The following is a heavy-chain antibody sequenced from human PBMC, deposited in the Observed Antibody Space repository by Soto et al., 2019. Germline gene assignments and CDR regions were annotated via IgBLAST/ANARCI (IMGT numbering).Heavy chain of an antibody. D-gene: IGHD2-21*02. CDR1: GGTFSSYA. Sequence: ASVKVSCKASGGTFSSYAISWVRQAPGQGLEWMGGIIPIFGTANYAQKFQGRVTITADESTSTAYMELSSLRSEDTAVYYCALRLGDCYSCYFDYWGQGTLVTVSS. CDR2: IIPIFGTA. J-gene: IGHJ4*02. V-gene: IGHV1-69*13. CDR3: ALRLGDCYSCYFDY.